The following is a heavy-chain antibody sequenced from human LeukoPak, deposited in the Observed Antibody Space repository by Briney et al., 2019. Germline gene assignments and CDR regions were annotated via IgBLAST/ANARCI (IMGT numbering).Heavy chain of an antibody. Sequence: PGGSLRLSCAASGFTFSSYAMHWVRQAPGKGLEYVSAISSNGGSTYYANSVKGRFTISRDNSKNTLYLQMGSLRAEDMAVYYCARASSSWYTLWGQGTLVTVSS. CDR2: ISSNGGST. D-gene: IGHD6-13*01. V-gene: IGHV3-64*01. CDR1: GFTFSSYA. CDR3: ARASSSWYTL. J-gene: IGHJ4*02.